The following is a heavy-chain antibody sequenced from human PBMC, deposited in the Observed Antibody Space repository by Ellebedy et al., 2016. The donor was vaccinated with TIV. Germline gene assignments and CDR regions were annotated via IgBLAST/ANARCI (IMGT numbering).Heavy chain of an antibody. J-gene: IGHJ6*02. CDR1: GFTFSRYG. D-gene: IGHD3-22*01. V-gene: IGHV3-23*01. Sequence: PGGSLRLSCGASGFTFSRYGMSWVRQAPGKGLEWVSGISGSGGGTYYADSVKGRFTMSGDNSNNTLYLKMNSLRAEDTAVYYWPRSAVVTPACMDVWGQGTTVTVSS. CDR2: ISGSGGGT. CDR3: PRSAVVTPACMDV.